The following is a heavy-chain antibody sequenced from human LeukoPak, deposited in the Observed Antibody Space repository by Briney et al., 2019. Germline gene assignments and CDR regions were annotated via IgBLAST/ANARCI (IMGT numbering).Heavy chain of an antibody. CDR2: ISYDGSQK. Sequence: GRSLRLSCAASGFTFSNYAMHWVRQAPGKGLEWVAVISYDGSQKYHADSVKGRFTISRDNSKNTLFLQMNSLRAEDTAVYYCARDATTDSSGWPSYFDYWGQGTLVTVSS. CDR3: ARDATTDSSGWPSYFDY. CDR1: GFTFSNYA. D-gene: IGHD6-19*01. V-gene: IGHV3-30*04. J-gene: IGHJ4*02.